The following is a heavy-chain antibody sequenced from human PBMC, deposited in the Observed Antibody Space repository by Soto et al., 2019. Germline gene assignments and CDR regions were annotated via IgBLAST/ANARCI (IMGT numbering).Heavy chain of an antibody. J-gene: IGHJ3*01. Sequence: GGSLRLSCAASGFTFNNYAMSWVRQAPGKGLEWVSGISASGSRTFYADSVKGRFTVSRDFSKNTLSLQMDSLRAEDTAVYFCGKDPNGDYVGGFEFWGPGTMVTVSS. CDR1: GFTFNNYA. V-gene: IGHV3-23*01. CDR2: ISASGSRT. D-gene: IGHD4-17*01. CDR3: GKDPNGDYVGGFEF.